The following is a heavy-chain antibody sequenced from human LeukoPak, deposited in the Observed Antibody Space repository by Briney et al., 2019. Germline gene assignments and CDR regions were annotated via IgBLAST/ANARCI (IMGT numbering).Heavy chain of an antibody. CDR1: GFTVSSNY. CDR3: AGPMGPAAIFGFDY. V-gene: IGHV3-66*01. CDR2: IYSGGST. Sequence: GGSLRLSCAASGFTVSSNYMSWVRQAPGKGLEWVSVIYSGGSTYYADSVKGRFTISRDNAKNSLYLQMHSLRAEDTAVYYCAGPMGPAAIFGFDYWGQGTLVTVSS. D-gene: IGHD2-2*01. J-gene: IGHJ4*02.